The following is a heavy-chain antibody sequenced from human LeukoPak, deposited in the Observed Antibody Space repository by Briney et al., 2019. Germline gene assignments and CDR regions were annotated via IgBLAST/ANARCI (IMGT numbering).Heavy chain of an antibody. CDR2: IYTSGST. Sequence: SETLSLTCTVSGGSISSGSYYWSWIRQPAGKGLEWIGRIYTSGSTNYNPSLKSRVTISVDKSKNQFSLNLSSVTAADTAVYYCTRRAGTDSNGAFDIWGQGTVVTVSS. D-gene: IGHD6-19*01. V-gene: IGHV4-61*02. CDR1: GGSISSGSYY. CDR3: TRRAGTDSNGAFDI. J-gene: IGHJ3*02.